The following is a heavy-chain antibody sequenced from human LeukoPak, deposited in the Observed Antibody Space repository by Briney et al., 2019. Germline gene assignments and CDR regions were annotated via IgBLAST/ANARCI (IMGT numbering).Heavy chain of an antibody. V-gene: IGHV3-30*04. CDR1: GFTFSSYA. CDR2: ISYDGSNK. CDR3: AKENCFDGSCYPFDY. J-gene: IGHJ4*02. Sequence: GGSLRLSCAASGFTFSSYAMHWVRQAPGKGLEWVAVISYDGSNKYYADSVKGRFTISRDNSKNTLFVQMNSLRAEDTAMYYCAKENCFDGSCYPFDYWGQGTLVTVSS. D-gene: IGHD2-15*01.